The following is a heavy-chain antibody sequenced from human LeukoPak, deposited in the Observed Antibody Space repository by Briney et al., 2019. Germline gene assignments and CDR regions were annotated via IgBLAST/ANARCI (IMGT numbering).Heavy chain of an antibody. D-gene: IGHD6-6*01. Sequence: PGGSLRLSCAASGFTFSSYSMSWVRQAPGKGLEWVSSIGSSSSYIYYADSVKGRFTISRDNAKNSLYLQMNSLRAEDTAVYYCARQLYSSSGDDAFDIWGQGTMVTVSS. CDR3: ARQLYSSSGDDAFDI. J-gene: IGHJ3*02. CDR1: GFTFSSYS. CDR2: IGSSSSYI. V-gene: IGHV3-21*01.